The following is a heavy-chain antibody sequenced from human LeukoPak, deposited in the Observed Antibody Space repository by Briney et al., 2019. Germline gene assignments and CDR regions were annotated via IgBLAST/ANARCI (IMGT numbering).Heavy chain of an antibody. CDR1: GFTFSSYA. Sequence: GGSLRLSCAASGFTFSSYAMSWVRQAPGQGLEWVSAISDSGGSTYYADSVKGRFTISRDNSKNTLYLQMNSLRAEDTAVYYCARATVTRWFDPWGQGTLVTVSS. J-gene: IGHJ5*02. CDR2: ISDSGGST. CDR3: ARATVTRWFDP. D-gene: IGHD4-17*01. V-gene: IGHV3-23*01.